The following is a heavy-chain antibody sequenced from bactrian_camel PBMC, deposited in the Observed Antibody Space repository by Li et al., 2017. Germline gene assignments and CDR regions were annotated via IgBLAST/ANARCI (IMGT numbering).Heavy chain of an antibody. CDR3: AADRRRHEYNY. V-gene: IGHV3S6*01. Sequence: VQLVESGGGSVQAGGSLRLSCLASGFSFSTYGMSWVRQAPGKGLEYVTGISSDGINTYYADSVKGRFTISKDNAKNVLFLQMNSLKPEDTAVYYCAADRRRHEYNYWGQGTQVTVS. CDR2: ISSDGINT. D-gene: IGHD4*01. J-gene: IGHJ4*01. CDR1: GFSFSTYG.